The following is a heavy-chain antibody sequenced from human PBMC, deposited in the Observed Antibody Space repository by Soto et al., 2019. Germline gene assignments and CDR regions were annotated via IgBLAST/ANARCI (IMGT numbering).Heavy chain of an antibody. CDR3: ARGYFDY. D-gene: IGHD3-22*01. CDR1: GYTFTTYY. Sequence: VQLVQSGTEVKKPGASVKVSCKASGYTFTTYYIHWVRQAPGQGLESMGIINPSGGTTSYTHKFQGRVTMTRDTSTDTVYMELSSLRSEDTAVYYCARGYFDYWGQGTLVTVSS. V-gene: IGHV1-46*01. CDR2: INPSGGTT. J-gene: IGHJ4*02.